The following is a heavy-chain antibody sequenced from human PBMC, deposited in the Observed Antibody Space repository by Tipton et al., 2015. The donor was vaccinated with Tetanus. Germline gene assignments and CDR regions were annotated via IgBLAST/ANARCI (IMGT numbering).Heavy chain of an antibody. CDR1: GGYVSTSGHY. Sequence: TLSLTCSVSGGYVSTSGHYWGWIRQAPGKGLEWLGSTYYSGTPHYNPSLNRRVTVFADPSKNQFSLNLISVTAADTAVYYCARQGYNGTYQFDYWGQGILVTVSS. V-gene: IGHV4-39*01. J-gene: IGHJ4*02. CDR3: ARQGYNGTYQFDY. CDR2: TYYSGTP. D-gene: IGHD1-26*01.